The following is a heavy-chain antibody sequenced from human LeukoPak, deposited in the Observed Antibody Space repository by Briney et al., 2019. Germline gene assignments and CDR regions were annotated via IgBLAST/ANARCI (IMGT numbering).Heavy chain of an antibody. D-gene: IGHD3-10*01. CDR3: AKQPFRTYYYGSGSYSPPDY. CDR1: GFTFSSYS. V-gene: IGHV3-21*01. CDR2: ISSSSSYI. Sequence: PGGSLRLSCAASGFTFSSYSMNWVRQAPGKGLEWVSSISSSSSYIYYADSVKGRFTISRDNSKNTLYLQMNSLRAEDTAVYYCAKQPFRTYYYGSGSYSPPDYWGQGTLVTVSS. J-gene: IGHJ4*02.